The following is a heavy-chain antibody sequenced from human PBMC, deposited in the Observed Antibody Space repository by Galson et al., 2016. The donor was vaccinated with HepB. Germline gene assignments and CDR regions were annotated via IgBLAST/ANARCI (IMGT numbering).Heavy chain of an antibody. J-gene: IGHJ4*02. CDR1: GFTFSSYA. Sequence: SLRLSCAASGFTFSSYAMHWVRQAPGKGLEWVAVISYDGSYESYAGAVKGRFTISRDNFKNTLYLHLNSLRAEETAVYYCGRAVHGSGSYWDKWGQGTLVAVSS. CDR2: ISYDGSYE. D-gene: IGHD3-10*01. V-gene: IGHV3-30*04. CDR3: GRAVHGSGSYWDK.